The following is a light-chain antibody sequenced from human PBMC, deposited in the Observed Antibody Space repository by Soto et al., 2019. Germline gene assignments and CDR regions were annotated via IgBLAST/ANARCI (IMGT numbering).Light chain of an antibody. V-gene: IGKV3D-20*01. CDR3: QKYGSSPIT. CDR2: DAS. Sequence: EIVSTQSPATLSLSPGESATLSCGASQSVSSSYLAWYQHKPGLAPRLLIYDASSRATGIPDRFSGSGSGTDLTLTISRLEPEDFAVYYCQKYGSSPITFGQGTRLEIK. J-gene: IGKJ5*01. CDR1: QSVSSSY.